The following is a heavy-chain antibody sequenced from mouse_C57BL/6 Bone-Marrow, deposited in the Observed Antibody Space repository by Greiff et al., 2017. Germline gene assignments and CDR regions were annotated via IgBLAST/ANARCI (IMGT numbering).Heavy chain of an antibody. Sequence: VKLQQPGAELVKPGASVKLSCKASGYTFTSYWMHWVKQRPGQGLEWIGMIHPNSGSTNYNEKFKSKATLTVDKSSSTAYMQLSSLTSEDSAVYYCAREGYDYDEEAMDYWGQGTSVTVSS. D-gene: IGHD2-4*01. V-gene: IGHV1-64*01. CDR3: AREGYDYDEEAMDY. CDR1: GYTFTSYW. CDR2: IHPNSGST. J-gene: IGHJ4*01.